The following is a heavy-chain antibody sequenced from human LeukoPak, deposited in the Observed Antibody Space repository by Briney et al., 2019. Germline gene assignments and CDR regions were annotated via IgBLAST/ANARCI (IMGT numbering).Heavy chain of an antibody. J-gene: IGHJ4*02. D-gene: IGHD3-22*01. V-gene: IGHV4-59*01. CDR3: ARGADSSGYYSIFYFDY. CDR2: IYYSGST. Sequence: SETLSLTCTVSGGSISSYYWNWIRQPPGKGLEWIGYIYYSGSTNYNPSLKSRVTMSVDTSKNQFSLKLSSVTAADTAVYYCARGADSSGYYSIFYFDYWGQGTLVTVSS. CDR1: GGSISSYY.